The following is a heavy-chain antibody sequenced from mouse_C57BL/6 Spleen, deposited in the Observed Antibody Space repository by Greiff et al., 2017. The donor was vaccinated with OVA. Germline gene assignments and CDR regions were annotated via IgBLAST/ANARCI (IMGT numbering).Heavy chain of an antibody. CDR3: AKSIYYGNYDYFDY. Sequence: QVQLQQSGPGLVQPSQSLSITCTVSGFSLTSYGVHWVRQSPGKGLEWLGVIWRGGSTDYNAAFMSRLSITKDNSKSQVFFKMNSLQADDTAIYYCAKSIYYGNYDYFDYWGQGTTLTVSS. D-gene: IGHD2-1*01. J-gene: IGHJ2*01. CDR1: GFSLTSYG. V-gene: IGHV2-5*01. CDR2: IWRGGST.